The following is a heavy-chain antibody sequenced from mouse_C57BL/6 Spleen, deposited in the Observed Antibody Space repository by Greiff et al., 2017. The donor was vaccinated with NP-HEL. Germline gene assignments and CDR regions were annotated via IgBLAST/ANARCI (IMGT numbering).Heavy chain of an antibody. D-gene: IGHD1-1*01. CDR1: GYSFTGYY. J-gene: IGHJ4*01. CDR3: ARGGYYGSSLPYAMDY. V-gene: IGHV1-42*01. CDR2: INPSTGGT. Sequence: EVKLQESGPELVKPGASVKISCKASGYSFTGYYMNWVKQSPEKSLEWIGEINPSTGGTTYNQKFKAKATLTVDKSSSTAYMQLKSLTSEDSAVYYCARGGYYGSSLPYAMDYWGQGTSVTVSS.